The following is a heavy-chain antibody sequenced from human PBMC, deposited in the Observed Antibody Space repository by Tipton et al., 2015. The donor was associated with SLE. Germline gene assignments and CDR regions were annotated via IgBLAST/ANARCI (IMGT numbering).Heavy chain of an antibody. Sequence: RSLRLSCEASGFTFGGYGIDWVRQAPGKGLEWVAFIEHDERTAYFADSVKGRFTISRDNSKSAVFLQMNSLRIDDTAVYYCARGRGYCAGGVCQYFDYWGQGTLVTVSS. J-gene: IGHJ4*02. CDR2: IEHDERTA. V-gene: IGHV3-30*19. CDR1: GFTFGGYG. D-gene: IGHD2-8*02. CDR3: ARGRGYCAGGVCQYFDY.